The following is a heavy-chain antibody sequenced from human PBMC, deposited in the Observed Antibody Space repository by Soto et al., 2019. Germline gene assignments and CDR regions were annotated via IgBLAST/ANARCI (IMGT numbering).Heavy chain of an antibody. J-gene: IGHJ4*02. CDR3: ARARSGSYFVLEY. CDR2: IYSRGNT. D-gene: IGHD3-10*01. CDR1: GGSINSGLYY. Sequence: QVQLQESAPGLVKPSQTLSITCTVSGGSINSGLYYWPWIRQHPGKGLEWIGDIYSRGNTYYSPSLKRRVDITGDTSKNQFSLRVSSVTAADTAVYYCARARSGSYFVLEYWGQGTLVTVSS. V-gene: IGHV4-31*03.